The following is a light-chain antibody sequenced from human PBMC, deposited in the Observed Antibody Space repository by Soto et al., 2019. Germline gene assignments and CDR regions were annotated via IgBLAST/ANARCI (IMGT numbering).Light chain of an antibody. CDR3: QQYYTYPLT. V-gene: IGKV1-8*01. Sequence: AVQVTQSPSSFSASTGDRVTITCRTNQSISTYLAWYQQKPGKAPKLLIYAASTLQSGVPSRFSGSGSGTDFTLTISCLQSEDFASYYCQQYYTYPLTFGGGTKVEI. CDR1: QSISTY. J-gene: IGKJ4*01. CDR2: AAS.